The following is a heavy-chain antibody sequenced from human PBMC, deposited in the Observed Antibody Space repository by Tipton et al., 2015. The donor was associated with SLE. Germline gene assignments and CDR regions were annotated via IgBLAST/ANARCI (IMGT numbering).Heavy chain of an antibody. CDR1: GFTFSRHG. CDR3: AKERKNNRNVDGYYNDGRDV. V-gene: IGHV3-30*18. J-gene: IGHJ6*02. Sequence: SLRLSCAASGFTFSRHGMHWVRQAPGKGLEWVAVIWYDGNNKYDADSVKGRFTISRDNSKNTLYLQMNSLRAEDTAVYYCAKERKNNRNVDGYYNDGRDVWCQGTPGALPS. D-gene: IGHD1-1*01. CDR2: IWYDGNNK.